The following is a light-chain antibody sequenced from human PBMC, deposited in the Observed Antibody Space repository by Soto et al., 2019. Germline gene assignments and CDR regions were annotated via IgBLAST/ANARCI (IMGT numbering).Light chain of an antibody. Sequence: IVLTQAPATLSLSPGDIATLFCRASQSVSSYLAWYQQKPGQAPRLLIYDASNRATGIPARFSGSGSGTDVTLTISSLEPEEFAVYYCQQRSNWPPTSGQGTKV. CDR2: DAS. CDR3: QQRSNWPPT. V-gene: IGKV3-11*01. CDR1: QSVSSY. J-gene: IGKJ1*01.